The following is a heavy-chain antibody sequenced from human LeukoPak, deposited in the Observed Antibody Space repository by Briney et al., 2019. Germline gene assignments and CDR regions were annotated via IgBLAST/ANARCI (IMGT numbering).Heavy chain of an antibody. D-gene: IGHD3-10*01. V-gene: IGHV4-59*01. CDR3: ARGGPSYYGSGSPFDY. CDR1: CGSISTYY. CDR2: IYYSGST. J-gene: IGHJ4*02. Sequence: SETLSLTCTVACGSISTYYWSWIRQPPGKGLEWLGYIYYSGSTNYNPSLKSRLTISVDTSKNQFSLKLSSVTAADTAVYYCARGGPSYYGSGSPFDYWGQGTLVTISS.